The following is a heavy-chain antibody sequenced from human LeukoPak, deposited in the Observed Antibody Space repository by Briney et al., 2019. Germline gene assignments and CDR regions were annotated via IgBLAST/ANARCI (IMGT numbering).Heavy chain of an antibody. J-gene: IGHJ4*02. CDR2: INHSGST. CDR3: ARGSPSIDY. D-gene: IGHD3-10*01. Sequence: SETLSLTCTVSDGSISSSSYYWGWIRQPPGKGLEWIGEINHSGSTNYNPSLKSRVTISVDTSKNQFSLKLSSVTAADTAVYYCARGSPSIDYWGQGTLVTVSS. CDR1: DGSISSSSYY. V-gene: IGHV4-39*07.